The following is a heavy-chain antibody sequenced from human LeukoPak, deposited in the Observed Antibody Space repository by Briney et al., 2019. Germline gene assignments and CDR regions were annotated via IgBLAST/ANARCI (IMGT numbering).Heavy chain of an antibody. V-gene: IGHV3-23*01. CDR2: ISGSGGNT. J-gene: IGHJ4*02. CDR1: GLTFSSYA. D-gene: IGHD3-10*01. CDR3: ANYYGSGSYHDY. Sequence: GGSLRLSCAASGLTFSSYAMSWVRQAPGKGLEWVSAISGSGGNTYYADSVKGRFTISRDNSKNTLYLQMNSLRAEDTAVYYCANYYGSGSYHDYWGQGTLVTVSS.